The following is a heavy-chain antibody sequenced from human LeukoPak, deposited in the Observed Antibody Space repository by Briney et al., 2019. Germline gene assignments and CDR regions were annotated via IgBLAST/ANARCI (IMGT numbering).Heavy chain of an antibody. D-gene: IGHD6-13*01. CDR3: AGGARRQQPFDY. Sequence: GGSLRLSCAASEFTVSSNYMNWVRQSPGKGLEWVSVIYSGGSTYYADSVKGRFTISRDNSKNTLYLQMNSLRAEDTAVYYCAGGARRQQPFDYWGQGTLVTVSS. CDR1: EFTVSSNY. CDR2: IYSGGST. J-gene: IGHJ4*02. V-gene: IGHV3-66*01.